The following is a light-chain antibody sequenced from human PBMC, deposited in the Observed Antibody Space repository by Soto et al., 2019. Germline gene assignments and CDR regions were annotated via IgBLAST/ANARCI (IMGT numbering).Light chain of an antibody. CDR2: EGS. Sequence: QSVLTQPASVSGSPGQSITISCTGTSSDVGSYNLVSWYQQHPGKAPKLMIYEGSKRPSGVSNRFSGSKSGNTASLTISGLQAEDEADYYYCSNAGRRVFGGGTKVTV. J-gene: IGLJ2*01. CDR1: SSDVGSYNL. CDR3: CSNAGRRV. V-gene: IGLV2-23*01.